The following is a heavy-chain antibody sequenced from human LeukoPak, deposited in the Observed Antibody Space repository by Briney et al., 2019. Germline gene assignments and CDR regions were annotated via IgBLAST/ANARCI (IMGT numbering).Heavy chain of an antibody. CDR2: MNPNTGNT. CDR1: RYTFTSYD. V-gene: IGHV1-8*01. CDR3: ARLSQTPDYYGGGGYFCLGY. D-gene: IGHD3-10*01. Sequence: ASVKVSCKGFRYTFTSYDINWVRQAPGQVLEWMGWMNPNTGNTGYAPKFQGRVSMTRDTSISTAFLELSGLRSDDTAVYYCARLSQTPDYYGGGGYFCLGYWGQGTRVTVSS. J-gene: IGHJ4*02.